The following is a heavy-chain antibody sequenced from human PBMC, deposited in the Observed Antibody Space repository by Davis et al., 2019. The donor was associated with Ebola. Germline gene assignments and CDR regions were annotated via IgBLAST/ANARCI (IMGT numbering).Heavy chain of an antibody. V-gene: IGHV4-59*08. Sequence: SETLSLTCTVSGGSISSYYWGWIRQPPGKGLEWIGYIYYSGSTNYNPSLKSRVTISADTSKNQFSLKLSSVTAADTAVYYCARLTRLSMTTVKTGWFDPWGQGTLVTVSS. CDR2: IYYSGST. CDR3: ARLTRLSMTTVKTGWFDP. J-gene: IGHJ5*02. D-gene: IGHD4-17*01. CDR1: GGSISSYY.